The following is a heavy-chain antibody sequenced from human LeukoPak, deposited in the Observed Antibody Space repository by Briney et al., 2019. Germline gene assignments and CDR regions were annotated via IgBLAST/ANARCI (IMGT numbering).Heavy chain of an antibody. CDR1: GFTFSSYA. Sequence: GGSLRLSCAASGFTFSSYAMSWVRQAPGKGLEWVSAISGSGGSTYYADSVKGRFTISRDNSKNTLYLQMNSLRAEDTAVYYCAKDLGTWFGEFPYYYYGMDVWGQGTTVTVSS. D-gene: IGHD3-10*01. CDR2: ISGSGGST. J-gene: IGHJ6*02. CDR3: AKDLGTWFGEFPYYYYGMDV. V-gene: IGHV3-23*01.